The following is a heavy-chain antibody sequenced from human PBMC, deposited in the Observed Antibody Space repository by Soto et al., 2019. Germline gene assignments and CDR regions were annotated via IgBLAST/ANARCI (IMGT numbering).Heavy chain of an antibody. CDR3: ARVRYFYYFDY. D-gene: IGHD2-21*01. CDR1: GGSISSYY. CDR2: IYYSGST. V-gene: IGHV4-59*01. Sequence: SETLSLTCTVSGGSISSYYWSWIRQPPGKGLEWIGYIYYSGSTNYNPSLKSRVTISVDTSKNQFSLKLSSVTAADTAVYYCARVRYFYYFDYWGQGTLVTVSS. J-gene: IGHJ4*02.